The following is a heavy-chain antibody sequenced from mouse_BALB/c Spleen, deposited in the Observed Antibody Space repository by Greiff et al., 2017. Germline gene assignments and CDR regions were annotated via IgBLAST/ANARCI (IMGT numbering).Heavy chain of an antibody. Sequence: QVQLQQSGAELVRPGSSVKISCKASGYAFSSYWMNWVKQRPGQGLEWIGQIYPGDGDTNYNGKFKGKATLTADKSSSTAYMQLSSLTSEDSAVYFCARFTATDYYFDYWGQGTTLTVSS. CDR2: IYPGDGDT. D-gene: IGHD1-2*01. CDR3: ARFTATDYYFDY. CDR1: GYAFSSYW. V-gene: IGHV1-80*01. J-gene: IGHJ2*01.